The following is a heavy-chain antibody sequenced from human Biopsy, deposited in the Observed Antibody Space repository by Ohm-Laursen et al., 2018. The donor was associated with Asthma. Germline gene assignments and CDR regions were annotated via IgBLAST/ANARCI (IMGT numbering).Heavy chain of an antibody. D-gene: IGHD3-9*01. V-gene: IGHV1-3*01. Sequence: EASVKVSCNASGYTFIHFSIHWVRQAPGQRLEWMGWINAGDGNTKYSQKFQGRVTITRDTSASTAYMDLRSLRSEDTAMYYCARTYYVFLTGQVNDAFALWGQGTMVTVSS. CDR2: INAGDGNT. J-gene: IGHJ3*01. CDR3: ARTYYVFLTGQVNDAFAL. CDR1: GYTFIHFS.